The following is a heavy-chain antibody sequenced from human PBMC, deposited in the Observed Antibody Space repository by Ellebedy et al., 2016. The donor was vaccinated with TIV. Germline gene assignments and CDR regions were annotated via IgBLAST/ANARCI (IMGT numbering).Heavy chain of an antibody. Sequence: PGGSLRLSCAASGFTFSSYAMSWVRQAPGKGLEWVSTISSTGSRTYYADSVKGRFTISRDNSKNTLYLQMSSLRAEDTAIYYCARGRSGTYIHHAFDSWGQGTLVTVSS. V-gene: IGHV3-23*01. CDR2: ISSTGSRT. CDR3: ARGRSGTYIHHAFDS. CDR1: GFTFSSYA. D-gene: IGHD1-14*01. J-gene: IGHJ4*02.